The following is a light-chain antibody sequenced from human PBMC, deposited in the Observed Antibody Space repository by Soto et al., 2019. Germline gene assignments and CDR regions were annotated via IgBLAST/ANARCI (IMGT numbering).Light chain of an antibody. CDR3: QQYNSYSWT. J-gene: IGKJ1*01. Sequence: DIQMTQSPSTLSASVGDRVTITCRASQSISSWLAWYQQKPGKAPKLLIYKASSLESGVPSRFSGSGSGTEFTLTISLLHHDYFATYCCQQYNSYSWTFGQGTKLEIK. CDR2: KAS. CDR1: QSISSW. V-gene: IGKV1-5*03.